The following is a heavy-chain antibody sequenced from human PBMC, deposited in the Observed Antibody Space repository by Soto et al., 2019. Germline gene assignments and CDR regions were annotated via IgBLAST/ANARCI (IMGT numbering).Heavy chain of an antibody. CDR1: GFTFSSYA. J-gene: IGHJ4*02. D-gene: IGHD5-12*01. CDR2: ISGSGGST. Sequence: EVQLLESGGGLVQPGGSLRLSCAASGFTFSSYAMSWVRQAPGKGLEWVSAISGSGGSTYYADSVKGRFTISRDNSKNTLYLQMNTLRAEDTAVYYCANAPVRALTGVGRGSLDYWGQGSLVTVSS. CDR3: ANAPVRALTGVGRGSLDY. V-gene: IGHV3-23*01.